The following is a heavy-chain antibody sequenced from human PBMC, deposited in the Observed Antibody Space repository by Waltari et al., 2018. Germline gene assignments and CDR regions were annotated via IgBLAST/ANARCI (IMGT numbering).Heavy chain of an antibody. Sequence: QVQLLQSGAEVAKPGASVKLSCKTSGFNFFDYEIHWVRQAPGQRLEWLGGVRGGNGDIQYSQKFQDRVAITRDRSASTAYMELSSLRSEDTAVYYCARPYYYDSSGPNPVDAFDIWGQGTMVTVSS. CDR1: GFNFFDYE. J-gene: IGHJ3*02. D-gene: IGHD3-22*01. CDR2: VRGGNGDI. CDR3: ARPYYYDSSGPNPVDAFDI. V-gene: IGHV1-3*01.